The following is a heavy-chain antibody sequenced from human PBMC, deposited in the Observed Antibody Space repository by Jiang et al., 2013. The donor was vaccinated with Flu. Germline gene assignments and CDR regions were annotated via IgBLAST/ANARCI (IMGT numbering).Heavy chain of an antibody. J-gene: IGHJ4*02. D-gene: IGHD3-22*01. V-gene: IGHV5-51*01. CDR3: ARHQGSYDSSGGTDY. CDR1: GYSFTSYW. Sequence: GAEVKKPGESLRISCKGSGYSFTSYWIGWVRQMPGKGLEWMGIIYPGDSDTRYSPSFQGQVTISADKSISTAYLQWSSLKASDTAMYYCARHQGSYDSSGGTDYWGQGTLVTVSS. CDR2: IYPGDSDT.